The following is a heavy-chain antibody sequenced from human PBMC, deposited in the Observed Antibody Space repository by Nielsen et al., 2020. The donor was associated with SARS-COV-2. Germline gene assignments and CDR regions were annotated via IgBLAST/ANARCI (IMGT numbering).Heavy chain of an antibody. CDR2: TYYSGST. V-gene: IGHV4-39*07. CDR3: AREGSITIFGVVIIGRFDP. J-gene: IGHJ5*02. D-gene: IGHD3-3*01. Sequence: WIRQPPGKGLEWIGSTYYSGSTYYNPSLKSRVTISVDTSKNQFSLKLSSVTAADTAVYYCAREGSITIFGVVIIGRFDPWGQGTLVTVSS.